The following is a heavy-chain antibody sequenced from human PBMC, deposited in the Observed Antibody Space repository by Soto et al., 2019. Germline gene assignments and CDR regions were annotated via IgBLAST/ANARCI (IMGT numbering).Heavy chain of an antibody. V-gene: IGHV1-8*01. CDR1: GYTFTSYD. J-gene: IGHJ3*02. CDR3: ARGYSSSWYYLDAFDI. CDR2: MNPNSGNT. D-gene: IGHD6-13*01. Sequence: ASVKVSCKASGYTFTSYDINWVRQATGQGLEWMGWMNPNSGNTGYAQKFQGRVTMTRNTSISTAYMELSSLRSEDTAGYYCARGYSSSWYYLDAFDIWGQGTMVTVSS.